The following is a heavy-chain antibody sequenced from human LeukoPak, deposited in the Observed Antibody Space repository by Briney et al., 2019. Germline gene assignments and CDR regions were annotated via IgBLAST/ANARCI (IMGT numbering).Heavy chain of an antibody. J-gene: IGHJ2*01. CDR3: AKGLYGGNSGYFDL. D-gene: IGHD4-23*01. CDR2: ISGSGGST. V-gene: IGHV3-23*01. CDR1: GFTFSSYA. Sequence: GGSLRLSCAASGFTFSSYAMSWVRQAPGKGLEWVSAISGSGGSTYYADSVKGRFTISRDNSKNTLYLQMNSLRAGDTAVYYCAKGLYGGNSGYFDLWGRGTLVTVSS.